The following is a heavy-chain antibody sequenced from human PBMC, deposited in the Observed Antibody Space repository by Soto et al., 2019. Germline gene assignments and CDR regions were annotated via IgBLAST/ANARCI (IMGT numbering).Heavy chain of an antibody. CDR2: ISYDGSNK. V-gene: IGHV3-30-3*01. J-gene: IGHJ4*02. CDR1: GFTFSSYA. D-gene: IGHD5-18*01. Sequence: VQLVESGGGLVQPGGSLRLSCAASGFTFSSYAMHWVRQAPGKGLEWVAVISYDGSNKYYADSVKGRFTISRDNSKNTLYLQMNSLRAEDTAVYYCARGRSRGYSYGLGDYWGQGTLVTVSS. CDR3: ARGRSRGYSYGLGDY.